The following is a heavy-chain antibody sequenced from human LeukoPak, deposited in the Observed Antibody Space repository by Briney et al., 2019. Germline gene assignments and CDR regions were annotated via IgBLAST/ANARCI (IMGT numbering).Heavy chain of an antibody. CDR1: GYSFPSYW. CDR2: IYPGDSDT. J-gene: IGHJ4*02. CDR3: ARHGVDYGDFLAPVDY. Sequence: GESLKISCKGSGYSFPSYWIGWVRQMPGKGLEWMGIIYPGDSDTRYSPSFQGQVTISADKSISTAYLQWSSLKASDTAMYYCARHGVDYGDFLAPVDYWGEGTLVTVSS. V-gene: IGHV5-51*01. D-gene: IGHD4-17*01.